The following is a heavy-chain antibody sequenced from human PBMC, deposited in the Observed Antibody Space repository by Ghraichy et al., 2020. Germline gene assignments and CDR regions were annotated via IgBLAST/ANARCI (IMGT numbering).Heavy chain of an antibody. CDR3: ARDRITMVRGVPYYFDY. CDR2: ISHDGSKK. D-gene: IGHD3-10*01. CDR1: GFTFSGYA. Sequence: LSLTCAASGFTFSGYAMHWVRQAPAKGLEWVAFISHDGSKKYYVDSVKGRFTISRDSSKNTLSLQMNSLRPEDTALYYCARDRITMVRGVPYYFDYWGQGTLVTVSS. J-gene: IGHJ4*02. V-gene: IGHV3-30*04.